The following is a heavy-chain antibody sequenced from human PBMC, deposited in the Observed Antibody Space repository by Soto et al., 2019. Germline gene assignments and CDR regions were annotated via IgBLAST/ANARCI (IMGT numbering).Heavy chain of an antibody. CDR3: TTDGGIVVVPARYYYYGMDV. D-gene: IGHD2-2*01. CDR1: GFTFSNAW. V-gene: IGHV3-15*01. Sequence: SLRLSCAASGFTFSNAWMSWVRQAPGKGLEWVGRIKSKTDGGTTGYAAPVKGRFTISRDDSKNTLYLQMNSLKTEDTAVYYCTTDGGIVVVPARYYYYGMDVWGQGTTVTVSS. J-gene: IGHJ6*02. CDR2: IKSKTDGGTT.